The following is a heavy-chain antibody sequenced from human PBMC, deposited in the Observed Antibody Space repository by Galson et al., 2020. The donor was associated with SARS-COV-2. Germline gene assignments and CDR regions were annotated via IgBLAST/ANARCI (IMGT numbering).Heavy chain of an antibody. D-gene: IGHD3-16*01. Sequence: QLGESLKISCAASGFTSSNYAIHWVRQAPGKGLEWVAVISHDGRIEVYADSVTGRFTISRDNSENMVFLQVSSLRTDDTALYYCARDVSGGGCDIWGQGTMVTVSS. CDR2: ISHDGRIE. CDR3: ARDVSGGGCDI. V-gene: IGHV3-30*04. CDR1: GFTSSNYA. J-gene: IGHJ3*02.